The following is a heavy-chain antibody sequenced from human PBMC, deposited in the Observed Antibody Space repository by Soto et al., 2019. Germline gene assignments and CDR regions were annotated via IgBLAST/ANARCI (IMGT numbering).Heavy chain of an antibody. J-gene: IGHJ6*02. Sequence: HPWGSLRLSCAASGLTFISYAISWFRHSPVKGLEWVSAISGSGGSTYYADSVKGRFTISRDNSKNTLYLQMNSLRAEDTAVYYCAKPPWFGFQPYYGMDVWGQGTTVTVSS. D-gene: IGHD3-10*01. CDR3: AKPPWFGFQPYYGMDV. CDR2: ISGSGGST. CDR1: GLTFISYA. V-gene: IGHV3-23*01.